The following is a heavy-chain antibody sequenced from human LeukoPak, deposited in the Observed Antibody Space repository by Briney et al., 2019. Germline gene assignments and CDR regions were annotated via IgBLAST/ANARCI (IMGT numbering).Heavy chain of an antibody. CDR1: GFTFDDYT. D-gene: IGHD2-15*01. CDR3: AKSGGYCSGGSCYSANDI. Sequence: GGSLRLSCAASGFTFDDYTMHWVRQAPGKGLEWVSLISWDGGSTYYADSVKGRFTISRDNSKNSLYLQMNSLRTEDTALYYCAKSGGYCSGGSCYSANDIWGQGTMVTVSS. CDR2: ISWDGGST. J-gene: IGHJ3*02. V-gene: IGHV3-43*01.